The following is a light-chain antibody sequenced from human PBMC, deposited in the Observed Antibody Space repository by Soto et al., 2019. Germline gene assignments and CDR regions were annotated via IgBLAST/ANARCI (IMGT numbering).Light chain of an antibody. Sequence: EIVLTQSPGTLSLSPGERATLSCRASQSVSSSYLAWYQQKPGQAPRLLIYGASSRATGIPDRFSGSGSGTDFSLTIRGLKPEDSGVYYCQQYNKWPAEITFGQGTRLEVK. CDR2: GAS. V-gene: IGKV3-20*01. CDR1: QSVSSSY. J-gene: IGKJ5*01. CDR3: QQYNKWPAEIT.